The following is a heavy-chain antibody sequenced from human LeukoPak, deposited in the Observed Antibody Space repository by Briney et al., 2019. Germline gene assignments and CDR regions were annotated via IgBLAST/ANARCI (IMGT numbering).Heavy chain of an antibody. V-gene: IGHV4-59*01. CDR2: IYDSGST. J-gene: IGHJ5*02. CDR1: GGSISSYY. D-gene: IGHD1-1*01. CDR3: ARGISALGTIRFDP. Sequence: KPSETLSLTCTVSGGSISSYYWSWIRQPPGKGLEWIGYIYDSGSTNYNPSLKSRVTISVDTSKNQLSLKLSSVAAADTAVYYCARGISALGTIRFDPWGQGTLVTVSS.